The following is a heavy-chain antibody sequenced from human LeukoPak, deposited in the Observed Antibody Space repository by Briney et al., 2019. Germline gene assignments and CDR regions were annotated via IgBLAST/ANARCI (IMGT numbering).Heavy chain of an antibody. CDR1: GYTFINHY. CDR3: TRTINSWFDP. D-gene: IGHD3-9*01. CDR2: IRPTDGRT. Sequence: GASVKVSCKPSGYTFINHYIHWVRQAPGQGLAWMGVIRPTDGRTSYAQNFQGRLSMTSDTPTSTAYMELSSLRSEDTAMYYCTRTINSWFDPWGQGTPVSVSS. V-gene: IGHV1-46*01. J-gene: IGHJ5*02.